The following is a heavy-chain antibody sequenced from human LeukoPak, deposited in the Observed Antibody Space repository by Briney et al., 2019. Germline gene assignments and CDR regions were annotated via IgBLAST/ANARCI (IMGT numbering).Heavy chain of an antibody. Sequence: GGSLRLSCAASGFTFSSYWMSWIRQAPGKGLEWVSYISSSGSTIYYADSVKGRFTISRDNAKNSLYLQMNSLRAEDTAVYYCARDQRYGSGSLFYWGQGTLVTVSS. CDR1: GFTFSSYW. CDR3: ARDQRYGSGSLFY. J-gene: IGHJ4*02. D-gene: IGHD3-10*01. CDR2: ISSSGSTI. V-gene: IGHV3-11*01.